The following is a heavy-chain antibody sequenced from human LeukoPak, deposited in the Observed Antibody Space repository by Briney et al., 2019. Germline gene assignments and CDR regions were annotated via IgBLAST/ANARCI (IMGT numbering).Heavy chain of an antibody. Sequence: GGSLRLSCSASRFTFINSAMNWVRLAPGKWLEWVSSISGSGGTTYYADSVKGRFTISRDNSKNTLYLQMNSLRADDTAVYYCAKGTCSGSYCPFDYWGQGALVTVSS. D-gene: IGHD1-26*01. V-gene: IGHV3-23*01. CDR3: AKGTCSGSYCPFDY. CDR1: RFTFINSA. CDR2: ISGSGGTT. J-gene: IGHJ4*02.